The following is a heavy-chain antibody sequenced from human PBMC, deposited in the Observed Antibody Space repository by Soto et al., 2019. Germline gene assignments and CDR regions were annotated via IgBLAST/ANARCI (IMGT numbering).Heavy chain of an antibody. J-gene: IGHJ4*02. V-gene: IGHV1-69*02. D-gene: IGHD2-2*01. CDR2: IIPILGIA. CDR3: ALQGEDIVVVPAASIDY. CDR1: RGAISSNT. Sequence: SCKDPRGAISSNTISWAHHSPEQGLEWMGRIIPILGIANYAQKFQGRVTITADKSTSTAYMELSSLRSEDTAVYYCALQGEDIVVVPAASIDYWGQGTLVTVSS.